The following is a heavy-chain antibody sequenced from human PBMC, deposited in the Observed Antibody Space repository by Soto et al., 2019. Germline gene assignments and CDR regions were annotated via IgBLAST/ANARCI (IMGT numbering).Heavy chain of an antibody. Sequence: QERLVQSGAEVKKPGSSMKISCKASGGLFSSFAISWVRQAPGRGLEWMGGIIPVFGTTNYAQKFQDRVTITADESTNTAYMGLNSLRYEDTAIYYCAMGGSPYVWFNEFWGQGALVTVTS. CDR2: IIPVFGTT. CDR3: AMGGSPYVWFNEF. CDR1: GGLFSSFA. V-gene: IGHV1-69*01. J-gene: IGHJ4*02. D-gene: IGHD1-26*01.